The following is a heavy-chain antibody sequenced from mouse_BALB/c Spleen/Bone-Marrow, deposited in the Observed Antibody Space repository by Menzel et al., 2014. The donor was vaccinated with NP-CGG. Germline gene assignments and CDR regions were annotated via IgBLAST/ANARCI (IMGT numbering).Heavy chain of an antibody. J-gene: IGHJ3*01. CDR1: GYTFTNYY. CDR2: INPSNGGP. CDR3: TRARPGGFAY. V-gene: IGHV1S81*02. D-gene: IGHD4-1*01. Sequence: QVQLKQSGAELVKPGASVKLSCKASGYTFTNYYMYWVKQRPGQGLEWIGEINPSNGGPNFSEKFKSKATLTVDKSSSTAYMQLSSLTSEDSAVYYCTRARPGGFAYWGQGTLVTVSA.